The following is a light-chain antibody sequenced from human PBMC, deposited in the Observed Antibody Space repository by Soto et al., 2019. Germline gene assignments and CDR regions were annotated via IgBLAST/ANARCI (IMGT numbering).Light chain of an antibody. J-gene: IGLJ1*01. CDR3: CLYTISSTFRV. V-gene: IGLV2-18*01. CDR2: DVS. CDR1: SSDIGSYNR. Sequence: QSALTQPPSVSGSPGQSVTISCTGTSSDIGSYNRVSWYQQPPGTAPKLMIYDVSYRPSGVPDRFSGSKSGNTASLTISGLQAEDEADYYGCLYTISSTFRVFGTGTKLTVL.